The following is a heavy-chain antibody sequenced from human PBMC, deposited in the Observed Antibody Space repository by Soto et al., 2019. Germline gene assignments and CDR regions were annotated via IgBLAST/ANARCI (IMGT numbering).Heavy chain of an antibody. CDR2: ISYGGSNK. CDR3: ARDPSITGTKGGYYFDY. V-gene: IGHV3-30-3*01. CDR1: GFTFSNYA. J-gene: IGHJ4*02. Sequence: QVQLVESGGGVVQPGRSLRLSCAASGFTFSNYAMHWVRQAPGKGLEWVAVISYGGSNKYFADSVKGRFTISRDYSKNTLYLQMNSLRAEDTAVYYCARDPSITGTKGGYYFDYWGQGTLVTVSS. D-gene: IGHD1-7*01.